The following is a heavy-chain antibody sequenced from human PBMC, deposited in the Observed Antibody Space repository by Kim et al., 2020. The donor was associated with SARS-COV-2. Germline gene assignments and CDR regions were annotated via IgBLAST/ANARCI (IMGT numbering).Heavy chain of an antibody. CDR1: GGSISSGGYY. CDR3: ARGGWDCSGGSCSSWYFDL. Sequence: SETLSLTCTVSGGSISSGGYYWSWIRQLPGKGLEWIGYIYYSGSTYYNPSLKSRVTISVDTSKNQFSLKLSSVTAADTAVYYCARGGWDCSGGSCSSWYFDLWGRGTLVTVSS. V-gene: IGHV4-31*03. D-gene: IGHD2-15*01. J-gene: IGHJ2*01. CDR2: IYYSGST.